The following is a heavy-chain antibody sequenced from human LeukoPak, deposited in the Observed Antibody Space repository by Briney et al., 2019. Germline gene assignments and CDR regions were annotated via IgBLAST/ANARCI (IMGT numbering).Heavy chain of an antibody. CDR2: ISGSGGST. J-gene: IGHJ6*02. CDR1: GFTFSSYA. V-gene: IGHV3-23*01. CDR3: AKDLNYYGSGSYSHYYYYGMDV. Sequence: GGSLRLSCAASGFTFSSYAMSWVRQAPGKGLEWVSAISGSGGSTYYADSVRGRFTISRDNSKNTLYLQMNSLRAEDTAVYYCAKDLNYYGSGSYSHYYYYGMDVWGQGTTITVSS. D-gene: IGHD3-10*01.